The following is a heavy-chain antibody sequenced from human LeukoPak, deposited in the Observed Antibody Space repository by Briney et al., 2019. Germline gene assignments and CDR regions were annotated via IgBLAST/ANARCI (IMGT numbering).Heavy chain of an antibody. CDR3: ARDSMLRGVIAYYYYYMGV. CDR2: ISPSGST. D-gene: IGHD3-10*01. Sequence: SQTLSLTCTVSGGSISSGSYYWSWIRQPAGKGLEWIGRISPSGSTNYNPSLKSRVTISVDTSKNQFSLNLSSMTAADTAVYYCARDSMLRGVIAYYYYYMGVWGKGTTVTVSS. V-gene: IGHV4-61*02. J-gene: IGHJ6*03. CDR1: GGSISSGSYY.